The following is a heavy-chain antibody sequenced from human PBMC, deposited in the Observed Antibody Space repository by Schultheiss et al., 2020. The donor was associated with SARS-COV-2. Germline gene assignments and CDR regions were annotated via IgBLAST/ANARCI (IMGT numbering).Heavy chain of an antibody. Sequence: GGSLRLSCAASGFTFSSYAMHWVRQAPGKGLEWVALISYDGSNKYYADSVKGRFTISRDNSKNTLYLQMNSLRAEDTAVYYCARERGYYDILTHWTNWFDPWGQGTLVTVSS. CDR3: ARERGYYDILTHWTNWFDP. D-gene: IGHD3-9*01. V-gene: IGHV3-30*04. J-gene: IGHJ5*02. CDR1: GFTFSSYA. CDR2: ISYDGSNK.